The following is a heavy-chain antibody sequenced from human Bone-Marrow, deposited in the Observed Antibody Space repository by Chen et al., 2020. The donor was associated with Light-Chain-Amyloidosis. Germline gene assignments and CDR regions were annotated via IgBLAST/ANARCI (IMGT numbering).Heavy chain of an antibody. V-gene: IGHV3-74*01. Sequence: DVQLLESGGGLVQPGGSLRLSCAASGFTFRTSWMHWVRHAPGKGLVWVSRINPDGTRVDYADSVRGRFTISRDDANSTVYLQMNSLRAEDTAVYYCSREFTGYYDYWGQGTLVTVSS. CDR2: INPDGTRV. CDR1: GFTFRTSW. D-gene: IGHD2-8*02. CDR3: SREFTGYYDY. J-gene: IGHJ4*02.